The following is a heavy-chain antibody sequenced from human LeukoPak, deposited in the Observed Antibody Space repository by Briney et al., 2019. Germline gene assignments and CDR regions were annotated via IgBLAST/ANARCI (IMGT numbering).Heavy chain of an antibody. V-gene: IGHV3-33*01. CDR1: GFTFSSYG. D-gene: IGHD2-8*01. CDR3: ARAEYCTNGVCLPGDY. J-gene: IGHJ4*02. CDR2: IWYDGSNK. Sequence: GGSLRLSCAASGFTFSSYGMPWVRQAPGKGLEWVAVIWYDGSNKYYADSVKGRFTISRDNSKNTLYLQMNSLRAEDTAVYYCARAEYCTNGVCLPGDYWGQGTLVTVSS.